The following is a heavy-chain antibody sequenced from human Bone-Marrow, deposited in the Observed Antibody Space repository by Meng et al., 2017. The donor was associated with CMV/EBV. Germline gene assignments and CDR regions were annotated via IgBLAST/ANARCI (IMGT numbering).Heavy chain of an antibody. J-gene: IGHJ4*02. D-gene: IGHD6-19*01. Sequence: GESLKISCAASGFTFSSYAMTWVRQAPGKGLEWVSAISASGSSTYYADSVKGRFTIYRDNARNSVYLLMSSLRAEDTAFYYCARDALSSGGDYWGQGTLVTVSS. CDR1: GFTFSSYA. CDR2: ISASGSST. CDR3: ARDALSSGGDY. V-gene: IGHV3-23*01.